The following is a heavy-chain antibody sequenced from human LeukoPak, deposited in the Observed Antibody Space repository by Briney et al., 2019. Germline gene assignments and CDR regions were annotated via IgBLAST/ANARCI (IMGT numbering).Heavy chain of an antibody. Sequence: PGGFLRLSCAASGFTVSSNYMSWVRQAPGKGLEWVSVIYSGGSTYYADSVKGRFTISRDNSKNTLYLQMNSLRAEDTAVYYCAKAEIVGAPFYWGQGTLVTVSS. D-gene: IGHD1-26*01. J-gene: IGHJ4*02. V-gene: IGHV3-66*01. CDR3: AKAEIVGAPFY. CDR1: GFTVSSNY. CDR2: IYSGGST.